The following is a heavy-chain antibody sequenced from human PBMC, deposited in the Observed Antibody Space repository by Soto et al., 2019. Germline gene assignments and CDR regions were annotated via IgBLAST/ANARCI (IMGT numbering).Heavy chain of an antibody. V-gene: IGHV4-59*01. CDR1: GGSISSYY. J-gene: IGHJ3*02. D-gene: IGHD3-9*01. CDR2: IYYSGST. CDR3: ARERPPRYDILTGNIPRAFDI. Sequence: PSETLSLTCTVSGGSISSYYWSWIRQPPGKGLEWIGYIYYSGSTNYNPSLKSRVTISVDTSKNQFSLKLSSVTAADTAVYYCARERPPRYDILTGNIPRAFDIWGQGTMVTVSS.